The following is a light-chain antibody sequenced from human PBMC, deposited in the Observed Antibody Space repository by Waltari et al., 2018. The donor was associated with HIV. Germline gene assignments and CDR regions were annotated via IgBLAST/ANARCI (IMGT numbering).Light chain of an antibody. J-gene: IGLJ2*01. CDR2: SNN. CDR1: SSNIGSNT. V-gene: IGLV1-47*02. Sequence: QSVLTQPPSASGTPGQRVTTSCSGSSSNIGSNTVNWYQQLPGTAPKVLMYSNNQRPSGVPDRFAGSKSGTSASLAISGLRSEDEADYYCAASGNSLSLLFGGGTKLTVL. CDR3: AASGNSLSLL.